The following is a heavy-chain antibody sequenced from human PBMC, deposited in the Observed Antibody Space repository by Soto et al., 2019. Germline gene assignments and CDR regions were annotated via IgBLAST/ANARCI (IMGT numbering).Heavy chain of an antibody. CDR2: IWYDGSNK. CDR1: GFTFSTYA. V-gene: IGHV3-33*01. J-gene: IGHJ6*02. CDR3: ARERDGLDV. Sequence: QVQLVESGGGVVQPGRSLRLSCAASGFTFSTYAMHWVRQAPGKGLEWVTVIWYDGSNKNYADSVKGRFTISRDNSKDTLYLQMNSLRAEDTAVYYCARERDGLDVWGQGTTVTVSS.